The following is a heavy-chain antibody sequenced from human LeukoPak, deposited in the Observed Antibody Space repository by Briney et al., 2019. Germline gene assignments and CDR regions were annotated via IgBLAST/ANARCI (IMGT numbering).Heavy chain of an antibody. V-gene: IGHV4-39*01. J-gene: IGHJ6*03. CDR2: IYYSGNT. CDR1: GVSISSSNSY. CDR3: ARRRGHDNGWGSFYYYIDV. D-gene: IGHD6-19*01. Sequence: SETLSLTCTVSGVSISSSNSYWGWIRQPPGKGLEWIGSIYYSGNTYYNASLKSQVSISIDTSKNQFSLRLTSVTAADTAVYYCARRRGHDNGWGSFYYYIDVWGRGTTVTVSS.